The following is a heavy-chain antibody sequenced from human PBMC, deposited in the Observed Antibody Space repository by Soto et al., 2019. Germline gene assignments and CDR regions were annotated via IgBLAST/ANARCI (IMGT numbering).Heavy chain of an antibody. D-gene: IGHD2-8*02. Sequence: GASVKVSCKASGYTFTGLYIHWVRLAPGQGLEWMGWINPNCGGTNYAEKFQGRVTMTRDTSISTAYMELSSLRSDDTAVYYCARDHGWWSFDYWGQGALVTVSS. CDR2: INPNCGGT. J-gene: IGHJ4*02. CDR1: GYTFTGLY. CDR3: ARDHGWWSFDY. V-gene: IGHV1-2*02.